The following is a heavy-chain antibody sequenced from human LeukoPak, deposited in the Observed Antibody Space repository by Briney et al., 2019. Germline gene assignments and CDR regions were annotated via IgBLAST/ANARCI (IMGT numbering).Heavy chain of an antibody. J-gene: IGHJ5*02. CDR2: ISSSSSYI. Sequence: PGGSLRLSCAASGFTFSSYSMNWVRQAPGKGLEWVSSISSSSSYIYYADSVKGRFTISRDNAKNSLYLQMNSLRAEDTAEYYCASPLVGATTPWGQGTLVTVSS. D-gene: IGHD1-26*01. V-gene: IGHV3-21*01. CDR1: GFTFSSYS. CDR3: ASPLVGATTP.